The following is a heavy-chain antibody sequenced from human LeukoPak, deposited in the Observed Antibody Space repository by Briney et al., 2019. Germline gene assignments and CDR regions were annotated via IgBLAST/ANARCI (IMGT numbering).Heavy chain of an antibody. Sequence: GGSLRLSCAASGFTFSGSAMHWVRQASGKGLEWVGRIRSKANSYATAYAASVKGRFTISRDDSKNTAYLQMNSLKTEDTAVYYCTRPDSNYFFDYWRQGTLVTVSS. D-gene: IGHD4-11*01. CDR2: IRSKANSYAT. CDR3: TRPDSNYFFDY. J-gene: IGHJ4*02. CDR1: GFTFSGSA. V-gene: IGHV3-73*01.